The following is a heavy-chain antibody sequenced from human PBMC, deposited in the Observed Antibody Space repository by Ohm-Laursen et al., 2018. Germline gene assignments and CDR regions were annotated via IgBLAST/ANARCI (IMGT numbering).Heavy chain of an antibody. D-gene: IGHD6-19*01. CDR1: GYTFTGYY. CDR3: ARDHGIAVEPLYGMDV. CDR2: INPNSGGT. Sequence: SVKVSCKASGYTFTGYYMHWVRQAPGQGLEWMGWINPNSGGTNYAQKFQGRVTMTRDTSISTAYMELSRLRSDDTAVYYCARDHGIAVEPLYGMDVWGQGTTVTVSS. V-gene: IGHV1-2*02. J-gene: IGHJ6*02.